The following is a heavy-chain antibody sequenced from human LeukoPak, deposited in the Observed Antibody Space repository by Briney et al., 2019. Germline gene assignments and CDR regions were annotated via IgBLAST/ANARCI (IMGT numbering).Heavy chain of an antibody. CDR2: IYYSGST. J-gene: IGHJ4*02. CDR3: ARGYDILTGYYPLGLGD. V-gene: IGHV4-59*01. CDR1: GGSITGNYY. Sequence: SETLSLTCTVSGGSITGNYYWSWIRQPPGKGLEWIGYIYYSGSTNYNPSLKSRVTISVDTSKNQFSLKLGSVTAADTAVYYCARGYDILTGYYPLGLGDWGQGTLVTVSS. D-gene: IGHD3-9*01.